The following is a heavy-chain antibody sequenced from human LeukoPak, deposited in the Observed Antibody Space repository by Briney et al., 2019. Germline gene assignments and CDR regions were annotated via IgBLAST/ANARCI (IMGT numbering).Heavy chain of an antibody. J-gene: IGHJ4*02. CDR2: ITGVTATT. Sequence: PGESLRLSCAASGFTFNSYAMHWVRQPPGKGLEWVSAITGVTATTYYADSVKGRFAISRDNAKKMVFLQMNSLTAEDTALYYCAKSRWDCGDGDCYSGLFDYWGQGALVTVSS. CDR3: AKSRWDCGDGDCYSGLFDY. CDR1: GFTFNSYA. V-gene: IGHV3-23*01. D-gene: IGHD2-21*02.